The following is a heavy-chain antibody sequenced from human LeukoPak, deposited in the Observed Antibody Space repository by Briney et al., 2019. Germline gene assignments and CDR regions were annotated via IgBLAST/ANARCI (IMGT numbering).Heavy chain of an antibody. CDR1: GDSISSYY. CDR2: IYSIGST. CDR3: ARGPWRSGFDY. V-gene: IGHV4-4*07. Sequence: SETLSLTCTVSGDSISSYYWSWIRQPAGKGLEWIGRIYSIGSTDYNPSLKRRVTMSVDTAKNQFSLKLSSVSAADTAVYSCARGPWRSGFDYWGQGTLVPVSS. J-gene: IGHJ4*02. D-gene: IGHD3-3*01.